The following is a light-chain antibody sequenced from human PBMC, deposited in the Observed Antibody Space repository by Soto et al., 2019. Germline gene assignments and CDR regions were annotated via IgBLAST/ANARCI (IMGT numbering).Light chain of an antibody. J-gene: IGKJ1*01. V-gene: IGKV3-20*01. CDR2: GAS. CDR1: QSVSSSY. Sequence: EIVLTQSPGTLSLSPGERATLSCRASQSVSSSYLAWYQQKPGQAPRLLIYGASSRATGIPDRFSGSGSGTDFTLTISRLEPEDDAVYYCQQYGSSPRTFGQGTKVEIK. CDR3: QQYGSSPRT.